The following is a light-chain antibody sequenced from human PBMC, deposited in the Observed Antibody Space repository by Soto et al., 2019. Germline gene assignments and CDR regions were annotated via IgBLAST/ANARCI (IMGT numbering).Light chain of an antibody. J-gene: IGKJ4*01. CDR2: GAS. Sequence: IVLTQSPGTLSLSPGERATLSCRASQTISGSYLAWYQHKPGQAPRLLIHGASTRATGIPDRFSGSGSGTDFTLTISRLEPEDFATYYCQQYNTYSSLTFGGGTKVEIK. CDR3: QQYNTYSSLT. V-gene: IGKV3-20*01. CDR1: QTISGSY.